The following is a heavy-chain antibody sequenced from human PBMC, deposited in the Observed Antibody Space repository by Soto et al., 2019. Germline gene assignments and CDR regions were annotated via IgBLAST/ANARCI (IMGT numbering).Heavy chain of an antibody. V-gene: IGHV4-31*03. D-gene: IGHD5-12*01. J-gene: IGHJ4*02. CDR3: ARAKFPSWGYSGYDPYYFNY. Sequence: SETLSLTCTVSGGSISSGGYYWIWIRQHPGKGLELIGYIYYSGSTYYNPSLKSRVTISVDTSKNQFSLKLSSVTAADTAAYYCARAKFPSWGYSGYDPYYFNYWGQGTLVTV. CDR2: IYYSGST. CDR1: GGSISSGGYY.